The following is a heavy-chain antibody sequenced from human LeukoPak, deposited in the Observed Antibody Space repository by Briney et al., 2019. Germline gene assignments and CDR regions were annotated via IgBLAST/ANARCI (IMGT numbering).Heavy chain of an antibody. D-gene: IGHD6-19*01. CDR2: IYYSGST. CDR1: GGSVSSGSYY. V-gene: IGHV4-61*01. J-gene: IGHJ5*02. Sequence: SETLSLTCTVSGGSVSSGSYYWSWIRQPPGKGLEWIGYIYYSGSTNYNPSLKSRVTISVDTSKSQFSLKLSSVTAADTAVYYCARDLKGIAVAGIYNWFDPWGQGTLVTVSS. CDR3: ARDLKGIAVAGIYNWFDP.